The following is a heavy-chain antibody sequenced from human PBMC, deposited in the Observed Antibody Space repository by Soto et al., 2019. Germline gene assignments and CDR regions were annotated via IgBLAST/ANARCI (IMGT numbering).Heavy chain of an antibody. J-gene: IGHJ5*02. CDR3: ARDYDAAGNYSFGP. CDR2: ISAYNGNT. CDR1: GYTFTSYG. D-gene: IGHD6-13*01. Sequence: QVQLVQSGAEVKKPGASVKVSCKASGYTFTSYGISWVRQAPGQGLEWMGWISAYNGNTNYAQKLQGRVTMTIVTSTSTAYMELRSLRSDDTAVYYWARDYDAAGNYSFGPWGQGTLGTVSS. V-gene: IGHV1-18*01.